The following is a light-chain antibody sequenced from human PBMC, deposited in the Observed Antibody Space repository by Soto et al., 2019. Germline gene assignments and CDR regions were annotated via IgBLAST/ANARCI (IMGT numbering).Light chain of an antibody. CDR1: QSISSW. CDR3: QQYNSFSLT. V-gene: IGKV1-5*03. J-gene: IGKJ1*01. CDR2: KTS. Sequence: DIQMTQSPSTLSASVGDRVTITCRASQSISSWLAWYQQKPGKSPKLLIYKTSNLASGVPSRFSGSGSGTEFSLTISSLQPDDFATYYCQQYNSFSLTFGQGTKVDI.